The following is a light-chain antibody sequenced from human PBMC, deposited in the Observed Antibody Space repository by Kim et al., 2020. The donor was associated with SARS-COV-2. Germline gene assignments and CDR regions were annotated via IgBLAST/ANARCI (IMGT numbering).Light chain of an antibody. Sequence: SSELTQDPAVSAALGQTVRITCQGDSLRSYYASWYQQKPGQAPVLVIYGKNNRPSGIPDRFSGSSSGNTASLTITGAQAEDEADYYCNSRDSSGNHHYVF. CDR1: SLRSYY. V-gene: IGLV3-19*01. CDR3: NSRDSSGNHHYV. CDR2: GKN. J-gene: IGLJ1*01.